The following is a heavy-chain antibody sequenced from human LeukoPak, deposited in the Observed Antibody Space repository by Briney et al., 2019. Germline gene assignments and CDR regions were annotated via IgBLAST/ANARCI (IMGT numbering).Heavy chain of an antibody. V-gene: IGHV4-59*01. CDR2: VYNSGST. D-gene: IGHD6-13*01. CDR1: GGSISSYY. J-gene: IGHJ4*02. Sequence: PSETLSLTCTVSGGSISSYYWSWIRQPPGKGLEWIGYVYNSGSTNYNPSLKSRVTISVDTSMNQFSLRLSSVTAADTAVYYCARVGGGQQLVASPLYYFDYWGQGTLVTVSS. CDR3: ARVGGGQQLVASPLYYFDY.